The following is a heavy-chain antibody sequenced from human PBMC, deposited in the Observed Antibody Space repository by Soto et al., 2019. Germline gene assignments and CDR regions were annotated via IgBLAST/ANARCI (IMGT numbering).Heavy chain of an antibody. CDR3: ARSYTVTFFDY. CDR2: IYYSGST. J-gene: IGHJ4*02. Sequence: SETMSLTCTVAGGSISSYYWSWIRQPPGKGLEWIGYIYYSGSTNYNPSLKSRVTISVDTSKNQFSLKLSSVTAADTAVYYCARSYTVTFFDYWGQGTLVTVSS. CDR1: GGSISSYY. D-gene: IGHD4-17*01. V-gene: IGHV4-59*08.